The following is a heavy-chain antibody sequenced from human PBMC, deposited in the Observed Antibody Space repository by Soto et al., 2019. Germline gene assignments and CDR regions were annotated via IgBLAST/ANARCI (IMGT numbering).Heavy chain of an antibody. CDR2: IYYSGST. J-gene: IGHJ6*02. Sequence: QVQLQESGPGLVKPSETLSLTCTVSGGSVSSGSYYWSWIRQPPGKGLEWIGYIYYSGSTNYNPSLKSRVTISVDTSKNQFSLKLSSVTAADTAVYYCARDHYDILTGYPGYYYYGMDVWGQGTTVTVSS. V-gene: IGHV4-61*01. CDR1: GGSVSSGSYY. D-gene: IGHD3-9*01. CDR3: ARDHYDILTGYPGYYYYGMDV.